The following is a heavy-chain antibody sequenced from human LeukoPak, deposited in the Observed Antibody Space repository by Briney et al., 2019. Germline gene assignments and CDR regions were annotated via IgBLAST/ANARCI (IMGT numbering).Heavy chain of an antibody. D-gene: IGHD1-26*01. CDR1: GGTFSSYA. CDR3: ACLGATRDDAFDI. V-gene: IGHV1-69*13. CDR2: IIPIFGTA. J-gene: IGHJ3*02. Sequence: ASVKVSCKASGGTFSSYAISWVRQAPGQGLEWMGGIIPIFGTANYAQKFQGRVTITADESTSTAYMELSSLRSEDTAVYYCACLGATRDDAFDIWGQGTMVTVSS.